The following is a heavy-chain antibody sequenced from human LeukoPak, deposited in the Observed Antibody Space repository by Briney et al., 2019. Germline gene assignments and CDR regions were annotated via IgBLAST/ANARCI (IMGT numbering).Heavy chain of an antibody. D-gene: IGHD1-14*01. CDR2: IYTSGST. CDR3: AREVYIPSRKPFDY. V-gene: IGHV4-61*02. Sequence: TLSLTCTVSGGSISSGTYYWTWIRQPAGKGLEWIGRIYTSGSTNYNPSLKSRVTISVDTSKNQFSLKLSSVTAADTAVYYCAREVYIPSRKPFDYWGQGTLVTVSS. J-gene: IGHJ4*02. CDR1: GGSISSGTYY.